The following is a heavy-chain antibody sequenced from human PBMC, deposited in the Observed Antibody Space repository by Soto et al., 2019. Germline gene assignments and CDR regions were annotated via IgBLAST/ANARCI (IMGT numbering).Heavy chain of an antibody. D-gene: IGHD2-2*01. CDR3: ARDRLRYCSSTSCYGDI. J-gene: IGHJ3*02. CDR2: ISAYNGNT. CDR1: GYTFTSYG. V-gene: IGHV1-18*01. Sequence: QVQLVQSGAEVKKPGASVKVSCKASGYTFTSYGISWVRQAPGQGLEWMGGISAYNGNTNYAQKLQGRVTMTTDTSTSTAYMELRSLRSDDTAVYYCARDRLRYCSSTSCYGDIWGQGTMVTVSS.